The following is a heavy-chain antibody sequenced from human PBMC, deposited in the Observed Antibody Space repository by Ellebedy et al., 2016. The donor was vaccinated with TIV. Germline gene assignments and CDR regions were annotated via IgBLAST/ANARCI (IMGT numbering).Heavy chain of an antibody. CDR1: GCTFSSYA. Sequence: AASVKVSCKASGCTFSSYAIHWVRQPPGQGLEWMGWISTYNGNTNHAQILQGRVTMTTDTSTSTAYMELRSLRSDDTAVYYCARAQITMVRGIKGYYYYGMDVWGPGTTVTVSS. J-gene: IGHJ6*02. CDR3: ARAQITMVRGIKGYYYYGMDV. V-gene: IGHV1-18*01. D-gene: IGHD3-10*01. CDR2: ISTYNGNT.